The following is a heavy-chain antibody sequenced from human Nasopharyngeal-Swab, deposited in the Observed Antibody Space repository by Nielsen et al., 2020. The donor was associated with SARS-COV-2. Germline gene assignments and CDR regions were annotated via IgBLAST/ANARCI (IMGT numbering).Heavy chain of an antibody. J-gene: IGHJ6*02. CDR2: INHSGST. Sequence: SETLSLTCAVYGGSFSGYYWSWIRQPPGKGLEWIGEINHSGSTNYNLSLKSRVTISVDTSKNQFSLKLSSVTAADTAVYYCARDLLYYYDSGGYSTYYYYGMDVWGQGTTVTVSS. CDR1: GGSFSGYY. CDR3: ARDLLYYYDSGGYSTYYYYGMDV. V-gene: IGHV4-34*01. D-gene: IGHD3-22*01.